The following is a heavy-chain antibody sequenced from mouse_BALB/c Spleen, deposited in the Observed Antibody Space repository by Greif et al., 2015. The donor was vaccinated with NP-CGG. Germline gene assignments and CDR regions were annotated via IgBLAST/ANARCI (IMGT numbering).Heavy chain of an antibody. Sequence: QVQLKESGPGLVAPSQSLSITCTVSGFSLTSYGVHWVRQPPGKGLEWLGVIWAGGSTNYNSALMSRLSISKDNSKSQVFLKMNSLQTDDTAMYYCARDSYYRYDNYAMDYWGQGTSVTVSS. CDR3: ARDSYYRYDNYAMDY. CDR1: GFSLTSYG. V-gene: IGHV2-9*02. D-gene: IGHD2-14*01. CDR2: IWAGGST. J-gene: IGHJ4*01.